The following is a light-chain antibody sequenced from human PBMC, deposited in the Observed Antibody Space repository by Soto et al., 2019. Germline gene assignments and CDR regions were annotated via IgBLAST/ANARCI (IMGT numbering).Light chain of an antibody. CDR2: DTS. V-gene: IGKV3-15*01. CDR3: QRYNNWPLT. Sequence: EILITQSPATLSVSPGERATLSCRASQSVSSNLAWYQHKPGQTPTLLIYDTSTRDTGVPARFSGNGSGAECTLAINRLQSEDFAVYYCQRYNNWPLTFGGGTKVDIK. J-gene: IGKJ4*01. CDR1: QSVSSN.